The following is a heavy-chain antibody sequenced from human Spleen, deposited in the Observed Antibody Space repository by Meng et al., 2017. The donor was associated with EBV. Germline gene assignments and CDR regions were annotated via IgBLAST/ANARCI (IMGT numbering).Heavy chain of an antibody. CDR2: IYHSGST. CDR3: ARDGYSSGIDY. V-gene: IGHV4-61*01. Sequence: QVQLQKWGAGLLKPSETLSLTCTVSGGSVSRGSYYWSWIRQPPGKGLEWIGYIYHSGSTKYNPSLTSRVTISVDTSKNQFSLNLRSVTAADTAVYYCARDGYSSGIDYWGQGTLVTVSS. J-gene: IGHJ4*02. CDR1: GGSVSRGSYY. D-gene: IGHD6-19*01.